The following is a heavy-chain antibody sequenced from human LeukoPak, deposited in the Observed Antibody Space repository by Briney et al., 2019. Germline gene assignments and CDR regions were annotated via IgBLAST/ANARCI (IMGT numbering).Heavy chain of an antibody. V-gene: IGHV3-7*03. CDR2: IKEDGSET. Sequence: GGSLRLSCAASGFIFKKYWMNWVRQVPGKGLECLANIKEDGSETYYADSVKGRFTISRDNAKNSLYLQMNSLRAEDTALYYCATSYYDILTGYNGFFDAFDIWGQGTMVTVSS. J-gene: IGHJ3*02. D-gene: IGHD3-9*01. CDR1: GFIFKKYW. CDR3: ATSYYDILTGYNGFFDAFDI.